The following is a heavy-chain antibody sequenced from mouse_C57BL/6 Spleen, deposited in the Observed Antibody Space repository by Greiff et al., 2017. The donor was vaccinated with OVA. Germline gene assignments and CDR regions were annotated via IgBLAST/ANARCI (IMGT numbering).Heavy chain of an antibody. Sequence: EVQRVESGGGLVQPSQSLNLSCAASGFSFNTYAMNWVRQAPGKGLEWVARIRSKSNNYETYYVDSVKDRFTIPRDDSDNMLYLHMNNLITEDTAVYYCGRSRFITTAMDYWGQGTSVTVSS. CDR2: IRSKSNNYET. D-gene: IGHD1-1*01. J-gene: IGHJ4*01. V-gene: IGHV10-1*01. CDR3: GRSRFITTAMDY. CDR1: GFSFNTYA.